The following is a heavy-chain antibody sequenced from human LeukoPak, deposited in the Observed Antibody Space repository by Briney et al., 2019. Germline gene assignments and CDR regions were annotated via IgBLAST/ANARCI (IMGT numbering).Heavy chain of an antibody. CDR3: VRENIAMPGPAFDY. Sequence: ASVKVSCRASEYIFSNSLMHWVRQAPGQGLEWMGVVNPSDTSTTYAQSLQGRVTMTRDTSTSTVYMDLSGLRSEDTAMYYCVRENIAMPGPAFDYWGQGTLVTVSS. D-gene: IGHD6-19*01. CDR1: EYIFSNSL. J-gene: IGHJ4*02. CDR2: VNPSDTST. V-gene: IGHV1-46*04.